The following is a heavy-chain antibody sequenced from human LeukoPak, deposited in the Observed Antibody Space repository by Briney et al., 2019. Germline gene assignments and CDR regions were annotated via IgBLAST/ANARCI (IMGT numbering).Heavy chain of an antibody. CDR2: IYTSGST. D-gene: IGHD3-22*01. V-gene: IGHV4-61*02. Sequence: PSQTLSLTCTVSGGSISSGSYYWSWIRQPAGKGLEWIGRIYTSGSTNYNPSLKSRVTISVDTSKNQFSLKLSSVTAADTAVYYCARIEKYYDSGGYNWFDPWGQGTLVTVSS. CDR1: GGSISSGSYY. J-gene: IGHJ5*02. CDR3: ARIEKYYDSGGYNWFDP.